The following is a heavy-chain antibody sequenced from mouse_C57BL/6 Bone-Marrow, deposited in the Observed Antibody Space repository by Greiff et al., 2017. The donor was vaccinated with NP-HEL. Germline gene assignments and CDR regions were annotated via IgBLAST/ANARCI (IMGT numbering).Heavy chain of an antibody. CDR2: IYPRSGNT. CDR3: ARSGAEGD. Sequence: VKLVESGAELARPGASVKLSCKASGYTFTSYGISWVKQRTGQGLEWIGEIYPRSGNTYYNEKFKGKATLTADKSSSTAYMELRSLTSEDSAVYFCARSGAEGDWGQGTTLTVSS. V-gene: IGHV1-81*01. CDR1: GYTFTSYG. D-gene: IGHD3-3*01. J-gene: IGHJ2*01.